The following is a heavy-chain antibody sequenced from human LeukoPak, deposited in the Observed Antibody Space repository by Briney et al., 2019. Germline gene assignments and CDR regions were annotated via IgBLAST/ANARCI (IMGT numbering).Heavy chain of an antibody. D-gene: IGHD3-22*01. V-gene: IGHV3-53*01. Sequence: GGSLRLSCAASGFTVSSNYMSWVRQAPGKGLEWVSVIYSGGSTYYADSVKGRFTISRDNSKNTLYLQMNSLRAEDTAVYYCAKEGDYYDSSGYLEFDYWGQGTLVTVSS. CDR2: IYSGGST. J-gene: IGHJ4*02. CDR1: GFTVSSNY. CDR3: AKEGDYYDSSGYLEFDY.